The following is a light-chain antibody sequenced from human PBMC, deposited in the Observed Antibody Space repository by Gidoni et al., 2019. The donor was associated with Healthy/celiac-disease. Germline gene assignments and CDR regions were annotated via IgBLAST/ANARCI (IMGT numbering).Light chain of an antibody. CDR1: RSNIRSNT. CDR2: SNN. CDR3: AAWDDSLNGVV. J-gene: IGLJ2*01. V-gene: IGLV1-44*01. Sequence: QSVLTQPPSASGTPGQRVTIPCSGRRSNIRSNTVDWYQQLPGTAPKLLIYSNNQRPSGVPDRFSGSKSGTSASLAISGLQSEDEADYYCAAWDDSLNGVVFGGGTKLTVL.